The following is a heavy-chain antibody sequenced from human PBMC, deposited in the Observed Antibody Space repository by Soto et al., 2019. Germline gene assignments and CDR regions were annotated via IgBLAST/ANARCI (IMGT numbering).Heavy chain of an antibody. Sequence: QLQLQESGPGLVKPSETLSLTCTVSGGSISSSSYYWGWIRQPPGKGLEWIGSIYYRGSPYYNLSPKGREPISVDTSENQCSLRLSSVTAAGTAVYSCARRAVYDCWSGAGFDYWGQGTLVTVSS. V-gene: IGHV4-39*01. CDR1: GGSISSSSYY. J-gene: IGHJ4*02. D-gene: IGHD3-3*01. CDR2: IYYRGSP. CDR3: ARRAVYDCWSGAGFDY.